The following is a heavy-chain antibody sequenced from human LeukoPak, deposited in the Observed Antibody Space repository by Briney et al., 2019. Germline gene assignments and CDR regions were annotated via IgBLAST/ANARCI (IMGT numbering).Heavy chain of an antibody. CDR3: ARVSPPTSGSYIDY. V-gene: IGHV4-38-2*02. J-gene: IGHJ4*02. CDR1: GYSISSGYY. CDR2: IYHSGST. D-gene: IGHD1-26*01. Sequence: SETLSLTCTVSGYSISSGYYWGWIRQPPGKGLEWIGSIYHSGSTYYNPSLKSRVTISVDTSKNQFSLRLSSVTAADTAVYYCARVSPPTSGSYIDYWGQGTLVTVSS.